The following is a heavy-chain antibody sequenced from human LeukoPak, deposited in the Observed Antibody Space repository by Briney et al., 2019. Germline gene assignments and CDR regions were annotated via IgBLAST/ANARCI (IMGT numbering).Heavy chain of an antibody. CDR2: IRYDGSNK. J-gene: IGHJ4*02. V-gene: IGHV3-30*02. Sequence: GGSLRLSCAASGFTFSSYGMHWVRQAPGKGLEWVAFIRYDGSNKYYADSVKGRFTISRDNSKNTLYLQMNSLRAEDTAVYYCAKHTRVVPAATPNLLFDYWGQGTLVTVSS. D-gene: IGHD2-2*01. CDR3: AKHTRVVPAATPNLLFDY. CDR1: GFTFSSYG.